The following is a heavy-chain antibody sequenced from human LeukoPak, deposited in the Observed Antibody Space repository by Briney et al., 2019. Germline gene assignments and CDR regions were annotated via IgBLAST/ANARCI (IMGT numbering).Heavy chain of an antibody. CDR3: ARDLRRTPPVY. V-gene: IGHV3-48*04. CDR1: GFTFSSYS. Sequence: PGGSLRLSCAASGFTFSSYSMNWVRQAPGKGLEWVSYISSSSSTIYYADSVKGRFTISRDNAKNSLYLQMNSLRAEDTAVYYCARDLRRTPPVYWGQGTLVTVSS. CDR2: ISSSSSTI. J-gene: IGHJ4*02.